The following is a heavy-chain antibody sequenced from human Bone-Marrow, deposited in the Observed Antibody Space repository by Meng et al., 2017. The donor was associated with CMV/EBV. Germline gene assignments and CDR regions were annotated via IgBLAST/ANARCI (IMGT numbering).Heavy chain of an antibody. V-gene: IGHV4-39*07. CDR3: ARGGWFDP. CDR1: GGSISSSSYY. J-gene: IGHJ5*02. Sequence: QLNLPESGPGLVKPPETLSLTCTVSGGSISSSSYYWGWIRQPPGKGLEWIGSIYYSGSTYYNPSLKSRVTISVDTSKNQFSLKLSSVTAADTAVYYCARGGWFDPWGQGTLVTVSS. CDR2: IYYSGST.